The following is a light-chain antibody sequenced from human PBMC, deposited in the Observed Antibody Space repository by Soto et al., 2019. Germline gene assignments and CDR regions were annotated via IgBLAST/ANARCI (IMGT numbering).Light chain of an antibody. CDR2: AAS. CDR1: QGVGST. V-gene: IGKV3-15*01. J-gene: IGKJ4*01. Sequence: EIVMTQSPATLSVSPGERATLSCRASQGVGSTLAWYQQKPGQTPRLLIYAASTRATGVPARFSGSGSGTEFNLTINSLQSEDFAVYYCQHYHSWPLTFGGGTKVEIK. CDR3: QHYHSWPLT.